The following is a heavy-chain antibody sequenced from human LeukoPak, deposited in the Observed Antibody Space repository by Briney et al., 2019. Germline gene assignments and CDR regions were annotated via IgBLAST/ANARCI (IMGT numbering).Heavy chain of an antibody. D-gene: IGHD3-22*01. CDR3: ARGSRYYDSSGYYYGY. J-gene: IGHJ4*02. CDR2: INPNSGGT. CDR1: GYTFTGYY. Sequence: ASVKVSCKASGYTFTGYYMHWVRQAPGQGLEWMGWINPNSGGTNYAQKFQGRVTMTRDTSISTAYMGLSRLRSDDTAVYYCARGSRYYDSSGYYYGYWGQGTLVTVSS. V-gene: IGHV1-2*02.